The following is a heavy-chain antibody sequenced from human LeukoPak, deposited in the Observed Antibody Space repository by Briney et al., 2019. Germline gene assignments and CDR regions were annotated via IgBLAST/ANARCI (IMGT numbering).Heavy chain of an antibody. J-gene: IGHJ4*02. CDR2: MSGSGSST. CDR3: AKEWIQLWLEVDY. D-gene: IGHD5-18*01. Sequence: AGSLSLSCAASAFTLSSHAMSWVRQPHGKVLEWVSSMSGSGSSTYYADSVKGRFTITRDNSKNTLYLQMNSLRAEDTAVYYCAKEWIQLWLEVDYWGQGTLVTVSS. V-gene: IGHV3-23*01. CDR1: AFTLSSHA.